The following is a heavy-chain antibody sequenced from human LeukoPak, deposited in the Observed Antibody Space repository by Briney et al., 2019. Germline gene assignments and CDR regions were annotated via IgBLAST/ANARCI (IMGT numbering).Heavy chain of an antibody. J-gene: IGHJ4*02. V-gene: IGHV3-23*01. CDR2: ISGSGGST. CDR1: GFTFSSYA. CDR3: AKDQYDFWSGYYPTYFDY. Sequence: PGGSLRLSCAASGFTFSSYAMSWVRQAPGKGLEWVSAISGSGGSTYYADSVKGRFTISRDNSKNTLYLQMNSLRAEDTAVYYCAKDQYDFWSGYYPTYFDYWGQGTLVTVSS. D-gene: IGHD3-3*01.